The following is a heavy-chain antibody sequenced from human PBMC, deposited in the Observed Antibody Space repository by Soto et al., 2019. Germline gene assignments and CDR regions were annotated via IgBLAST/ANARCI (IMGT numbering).Heavy chain of an antibody. D-gene: IGHD3-3*01. CDR3: ARWWSGSRQGFDP. J-gene: IGHJ5*02. Sequence: QVQLQESGPGLVKPSQTLSLTCTVSGGSISSGDYYWSWIRQHPWKGLEWIGYIYYSGSTYYNPSLKSRVTISVDTSKNQFSLKLSSVTAADTAVYYCARWWSGSRQGFDPWGQGTLVTVSS. CDR2: IYYSGST. V-gene: IGHV4-31*03. CDR1: GGSISSGDYY.